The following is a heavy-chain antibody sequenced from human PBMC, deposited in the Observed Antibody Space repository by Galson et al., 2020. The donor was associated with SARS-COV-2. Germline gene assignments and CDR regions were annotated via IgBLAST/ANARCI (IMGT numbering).Heavy chain of an antibody. Sequence: GESLKISCAASGFTFNDAWMSWVRQAPGKGLEWVGRIKSKTDGGTTHYAAPVKGRFTISRDDSKNTLYLQMNSLKTEDTAVYYCTTKTTVVTPPNYYGMDVWGQGTTVTVSS. CDR2: IKSKTDGGTT. J-gene: IGHJ6*02. CDR3: TTKTTVVTPPNYYGMDV. D-gene: IGHD4-17*01. V-gene: IGHV3-15*01. CDR1: GFTFNDAW.